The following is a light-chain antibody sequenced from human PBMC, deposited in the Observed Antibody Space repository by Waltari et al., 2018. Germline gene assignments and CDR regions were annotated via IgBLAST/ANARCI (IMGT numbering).Light chain of an antibody. CDR3: SSYIGISTHVV. CDR1: SSDVGGYNY. J-gene: IGLJ2*01. V-gene: IGLV2-14*01. CDR2: EVS. Sequence: QSALTQPASVSGSPGQSITISCTGTSSDVGGYNYVSWYQHHPGKAPKLMIYEVSNRPSGVSNRFSGSKSGNTASLTISGLQAEDEADYYCSSYIGISTHVVFGGGTKLTVL.